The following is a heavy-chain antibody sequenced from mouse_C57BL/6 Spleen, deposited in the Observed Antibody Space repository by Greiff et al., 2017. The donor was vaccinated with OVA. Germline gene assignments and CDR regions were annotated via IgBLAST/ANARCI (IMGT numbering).Heavy chain of an antibody. CDR3: ASLTTVVATRSYAMDY. J-gene: IGHJ4*01. V-gene: IGHV1-26*01. CDR2: INPNNGGT. CDR1: GYTFTDYY. Sequence: VQLQQSGPELVKPGASVKISCKASGYTFTDYYMNWVKQSHGKSLEWIGDINPNNGGTSYNQKFKGKATLTVDKSSSTAYMELRSLTSEDSAVYYCASLTTVVATRSYAMDYWGQGTSVTVSS. D-gene: IGHD1-1*01.